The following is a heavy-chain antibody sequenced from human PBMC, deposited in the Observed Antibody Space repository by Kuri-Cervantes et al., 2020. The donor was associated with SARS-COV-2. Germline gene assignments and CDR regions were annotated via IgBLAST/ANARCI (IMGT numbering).Heavy chain of an antibody. D-gene: IGHD2-8*01. CDR3: AREESHCTNGVCYFDY. Sequence: LSLTCAASGFTFRSYSMNWVRQAPGKGLEWISSISSSSSYIYYADSVKGRFTISRDNAKNSLYLQMNSLRAEDTAVYYCAREESHCTNGVCYFDYWGQGTLVTVSS. CDR2: ISSSSSYI. CDR1: GFTFRSYS. V-gene: IGHV3-21*01. J-gene: IGHJ4*02.